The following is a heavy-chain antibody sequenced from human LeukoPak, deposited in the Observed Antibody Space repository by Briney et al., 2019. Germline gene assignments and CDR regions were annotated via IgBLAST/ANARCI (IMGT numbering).Heavy chain of an antibody. CDR3: ARESPSGPFGYNWFDP. CDR2: IRSKANSYAT. D-gene: IGHD1-26*01. V-gene: IGHV3-73*01. CDR1: GFTFSGSA. Sequence: GGSLRLSCAASGFTFSGSAMHWVRQASGKGLEWVGRIRSKANSYATAYAASVKGRFTISRDDSKNTAYLQMNSLRAEDTAVYYCARESPSGPFGYNWFDPWGQGTLVTVSS. J-gene: IGHJ5*02.